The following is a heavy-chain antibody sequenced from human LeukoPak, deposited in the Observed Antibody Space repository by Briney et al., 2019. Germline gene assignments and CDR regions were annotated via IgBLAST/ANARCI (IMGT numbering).Heavy chain of an antibody. V-gene: IGHV1-2*02. D-gene: IGHD3-10*01. Sequence: ASVKVSCKASGYTFTGYYMHWVRQTPGQGLEWMGWINPNSGGTNYAQKFQGRVTMTRDTSISTAYMELSRLRSDDTAVYYCARDWRGLRGVITDYWGQGTLVTVSS. CDR1: GYTFTGYY. CDR3: ARDWRGLRGVITDY. CDR2: INPNSGGT. J-gene: IGHJ4*02.